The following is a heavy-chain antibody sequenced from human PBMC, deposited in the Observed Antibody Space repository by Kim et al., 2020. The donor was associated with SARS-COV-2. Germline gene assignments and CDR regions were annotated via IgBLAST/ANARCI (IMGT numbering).Heavy chain of an antibody. V-gene: IGHV3-23*01. CDR3: AKDLSANYYDSSSYYFFDF. CDR1: GFTFSSYA. Sequence: GGSLRLSCAASGFTFSSYAMSWVRQAPGKGLEWVSIISASDSSTSYADSVKGRFTLSRDNSKNTLYLQMNSLRAEDTAVYYCAKDLSANYYDSSSYYFFDFPGQRALVTDSS. CDR2: ISASDSST. J-gene: IGHJ4*02. D-gene: IGHD3-22*01.